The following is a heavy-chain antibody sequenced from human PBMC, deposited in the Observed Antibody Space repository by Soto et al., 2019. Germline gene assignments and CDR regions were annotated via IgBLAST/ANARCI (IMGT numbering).Heavy chain of an antibody. Sequence: SETVSLTCAVYGGSFSGYYWSWIRQPPGKGLEWIGEINHSGSTNYNPSLKSRVTISVDTSKNQFSLKLSSVTAADTAVYYCARGKLSDYVWGSYRYHFDYWGQGTVVTSPQ. D-gene: IGHD3-16*02. J-gene: IGHJ4*02. CDR2: INHSGST. V-gene: IGHV4-34*01. CDR1: GGSFSGYY. CDR3: ARGKLSDYVWGSYRYHFDY.